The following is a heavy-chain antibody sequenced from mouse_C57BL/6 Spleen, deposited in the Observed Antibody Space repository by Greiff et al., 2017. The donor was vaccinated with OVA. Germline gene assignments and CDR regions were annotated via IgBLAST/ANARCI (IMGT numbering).Heavy chain of an antibody. J-gene: IGHJ1*03. V-gene: IGHV1-63*01. CDR3: AKYYGSSPWYFDV. D-gene: IGHD1-1*01. CDR2: IYPGGGYT. CDR1: GYTFTNYW. Sequence: QVQLQQSGAELVRPGTSVKMSCKASGYTFTNYWIGWAKQRPGHGLEWIGDIYPGGGYTNYNEKFKGKATLTADKSSSTAYMQFSSLTSEDSAIYSCAKYYGSSPWYFDVWGTGPTVTVSS.